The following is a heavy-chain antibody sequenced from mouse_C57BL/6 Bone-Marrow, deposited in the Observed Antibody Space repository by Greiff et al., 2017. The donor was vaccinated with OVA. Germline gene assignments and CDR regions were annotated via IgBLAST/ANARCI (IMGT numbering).Heavy chain of an antibody. CDR1: GFNIKDDY. V-gene: IGHV14-4*01. CDR3: TTDPSYWYFDV. J-gene: IGHJ1*03. D-gene: IGHD2-10*02. Sequence: EVQLQQSGAELVRPGASVKLSCTASGFNIKDDYMHWVKQRPEQGLEWIGWIDTENGDTDYASKFQGKATITADTSSNTAYLQLSSLTSEDTAVYYCTTDPSYWYFDVWGTGTTVTVSS. CDR2: IDTENGDT.